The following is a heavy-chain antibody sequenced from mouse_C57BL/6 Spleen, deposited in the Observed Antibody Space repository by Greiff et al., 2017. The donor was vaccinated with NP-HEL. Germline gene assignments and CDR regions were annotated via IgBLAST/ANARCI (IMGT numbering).Heavy chain of an antibody. CDR1: GYAFSSYW. D-gene: IGHD2-4*01. Sequence: QVQLKQSGAELVKPGASVKISCKASGYAFSSYWMNWVKQRPGKGLEWIGQIYPGDGDTNYNGKFKGKATLTADKSSSTAYMQLSSLTSEDSAVYFCARDDYDGYFDVWGTGTTVTVSS. V-gene: IGHV1-80*01. CDR2: IYPGDGDT. J-gene: IGHJ1*03. CDR3: ARDDYDGYFDV.